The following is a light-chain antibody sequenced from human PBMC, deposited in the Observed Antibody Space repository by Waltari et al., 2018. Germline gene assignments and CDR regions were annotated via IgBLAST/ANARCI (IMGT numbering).Light chain of an antibody. V-gene: IGKV1-5*03. CDR3: QQYSGYEWT. CDR1: QSISSW. Sequence: DIQMTQSPSTLSASVGDKVTITCRASQSISSWLAWYQHKPGKAPKLLIYKASSLESGVPSRFSGSGSGTEFTLSISSLQPDDFAVYYCQQYSGYEWTFGQGTKVEIK. J-gene: IGKJ1*01. CDR2: KAS.